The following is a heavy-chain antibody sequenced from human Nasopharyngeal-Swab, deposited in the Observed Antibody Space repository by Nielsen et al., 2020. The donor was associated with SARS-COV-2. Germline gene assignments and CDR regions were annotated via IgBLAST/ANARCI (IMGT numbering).Heavy chain of an antibody. J-gene: IGHJ5*02. D-gene: IGHD5-18*01. CDR3: ARGGGYSYGTWVWFDP. Sequence: WIRQPPEKGLEWIGYIYYSGSTYYNPSLKSRVTISVDTSKNQFSLKLSSVTAADTAVYYCARGGGYSYGTWVWFDPWGQGTLVTVSS. CDR2: IYYSGST. V-gene: IGHV4-31*02.